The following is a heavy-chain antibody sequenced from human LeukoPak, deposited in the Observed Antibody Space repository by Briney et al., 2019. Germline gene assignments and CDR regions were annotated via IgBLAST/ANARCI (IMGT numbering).Heavy chain of an antibody. CDR3: ASYSSRHRCVYDY. CDR1: SRSITSSSYY. CDR2: IYYSGSA. J-gene: IGHJ4*02. V-gene: IGHV4-39*01. Sequence: ETLSLTCNVSSRSITSSSYYWGWIRQPPGNGLEWIGSIYYSGSAYYNPSLKSRVTMSVDTSKTQFSLKLSSVTAADTAVYYYASYSSRHRCVYDYWGQGTLVTVSS. D-gene: IGHD6-13*01.